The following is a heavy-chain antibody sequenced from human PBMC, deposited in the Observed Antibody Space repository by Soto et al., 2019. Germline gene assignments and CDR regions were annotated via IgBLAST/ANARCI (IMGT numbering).Heavy chain of an antibody. J-gene: IGHJ3*01. CDR3: ARLRRETFLNDAFDL. CDR1: GTFKSYS. CDR2: ITPLFGTI. V-gene: IGHV1-69*01. Sequence: QVQLVQSGAEVKQPGSSVKVSCKASGTFKSYSITWVRQAPGQGLEWMGVITPLFGTINYAQKFQGRVTITADESTNTAYMELSSLRSGDTAVYYCARLRRETFLNDAFDLWGPGTMVTVSS.